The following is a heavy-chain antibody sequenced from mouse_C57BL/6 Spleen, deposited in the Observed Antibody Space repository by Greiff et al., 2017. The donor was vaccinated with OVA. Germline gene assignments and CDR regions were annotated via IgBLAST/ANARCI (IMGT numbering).Heavy chain of an antibody. CDR3: ARAQLLPFDY. J-gene: IGHJ2*01. Sequence: VQLQQSGAELVRPGTSVKVSCKASGYAFTNYLIEWVKQRPGQGLEWIGVLNPGSGGTNYNEQFKGKATLTADKSSSTAYMQLSSLTSEDSAVYFCARAQLLPFDYWGQGTTLTVSS. V-gene: IGHV1-54*01. CDR1: GYAFTNYL. D-gene: IGHD1-1*01. CDR2: LNPGSGGT.